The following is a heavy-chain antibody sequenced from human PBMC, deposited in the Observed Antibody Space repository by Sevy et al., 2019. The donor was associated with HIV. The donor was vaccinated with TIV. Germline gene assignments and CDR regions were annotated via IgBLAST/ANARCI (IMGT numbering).Heavy chain of an antibody. Sequence: SETLSLTCTVSGGSMSSSTYYWGWIRQPPGKGLEWIGSIYYSGSTYYNPSLKSRVTISVDTSKNQFSLKLSSVTAADTAVYYCATTITIFGVVTPYYYYGMDVWGQGATVTVSS. V-gene: IGHV4-39*01. CDR2: IYYSGST. CDR1: GGSMSSSTYY. D-gene: IGHD3-3*01. J-gene: IGHJ6*02. CDR3: ATTITIFGVVTPYYYYGMDV.